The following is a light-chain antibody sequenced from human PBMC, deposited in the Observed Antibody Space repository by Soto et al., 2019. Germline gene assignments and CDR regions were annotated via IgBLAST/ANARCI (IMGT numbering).Light chain of an antibody. Sequence: TQSPATLSLSPGERATLSCRASQSVSSYLAWYQQKPGQAPRLLIYDASNRATGIPARFSGSGSGTDFTLTISSLEPEDFAVYYCQQRSLFGQGTRLEIK. CDR1: QSVSSY. V-gene: IGKV3-11*01. CDR3: QQRSL. J-gene: IGKJ5*01. CDR2: DAS.